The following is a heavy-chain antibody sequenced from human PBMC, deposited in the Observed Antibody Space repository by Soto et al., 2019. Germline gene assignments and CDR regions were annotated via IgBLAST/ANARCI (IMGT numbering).Heavy chain of an antibody. CDR1: GGSISSYC. Sequence: SETLSLTCTVSGGSISSYCWSWIRQPPGKGLEWIGYIYYSGSTNYNPSLKSRVTISVDTSKNQFSLKLSSVTAADTAVYYCARGANSLKRITIFGVVIHPNWFDPWGQGTLVTVSS. CDR3: ARGANSLKRITIFGVVIHPNWFDP. V-gene: IGHV4-59*01. D-gene: IGHD3-3*01. CDR2: IYYSGST. J-gene: IGHJ5*02.